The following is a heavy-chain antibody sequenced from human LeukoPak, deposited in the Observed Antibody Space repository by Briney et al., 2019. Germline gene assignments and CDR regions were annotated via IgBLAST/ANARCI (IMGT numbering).Heavy chain of an antibody. Sequence: GGSLRLSCAASGFTFSSYSMNWVRQAPGKELEWVSSISSSSSYIYYADSVKGRFTISRDNAKNSLYLQMNSLRAEDTAVYYCARRTESSGRYFDYWGQGTLVTVSS. V-gene: IGHV3-21*01. CDR3: ARRTESSGRYFDY. D-gene: IGHD3-10*01. CDR1: GFTFSSYS. J-gene: IGHJ4*02. CDR2: ISSSSSYI.